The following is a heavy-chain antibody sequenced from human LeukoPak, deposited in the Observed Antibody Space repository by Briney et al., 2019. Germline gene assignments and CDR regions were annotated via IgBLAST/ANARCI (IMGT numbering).Heavy chain of an antibody. Sequence: PGGSLRLSCAASGFTFSSYAMSWVRQAAGKGLEWVANIKQDGSEKYYVDSVKGRFTIARDNAKNSLYLQMNSLRAEDTAVYYCVRDLYRIVVVPHYFDYWGQGTLVTVSS. J-gene: IGHJ4*02. V-gene: IGHV3-7*01. D-gene: IGHD3-22*01. CDR2: IKQDGSEK. CDR3: VRDLYRIVVVPHYFDY. CDR1: GFTFSSYA.